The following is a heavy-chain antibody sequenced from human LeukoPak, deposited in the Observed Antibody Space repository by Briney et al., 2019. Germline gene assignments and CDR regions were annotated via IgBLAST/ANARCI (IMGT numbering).Heavy chain of an antibody. CDR3: ARGTTYYYDSSGYYHFDY. D-gene: IGHD3-22*01. Sequence: GSLRLSCAASGFTFSSYWMSWVRQPPGKGLEWIGEINHSGSTNYNPSLKSRVTISVDTSKNQFSLKLSSVTAADTAVYYCARGTTYYYDSSGYYHFDYWGQGTLVTVSS. CDR1: GFTFSSYW. V-gene: IGHV4-34*01. J-gene: IGHJ4*02. CDR2: INHSGST.